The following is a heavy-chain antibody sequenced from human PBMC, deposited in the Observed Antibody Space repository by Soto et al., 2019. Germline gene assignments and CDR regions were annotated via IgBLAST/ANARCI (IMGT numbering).Heavy chain of an antibody. J-gene: IGHJ6*02. Sequence: PSETLSLTCAVSGGSISGFFWTWVRQPPGMPLEGLGHVSASGSTVYNPSLQSRLTLSLDGSKNRFSLELTSVTAADTATYFCARGGSTHYYYGLDVWGQGTTVTVSS. D-gene: IGHD1-1*01. CDR1: GGSISGFF. CDR3: ARGGSTHYYYGLDV. CDR2: VSASGST. V-gene: IGHV4-59*10.